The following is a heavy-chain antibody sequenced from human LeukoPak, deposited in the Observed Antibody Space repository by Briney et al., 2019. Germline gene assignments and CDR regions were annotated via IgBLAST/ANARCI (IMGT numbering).Heavy chain of an antibody. V-gene: IGHV1-46*01. Sequence: ASVKVSCKASGYTFTSYYMHWVRQAPGQGLEWTGIINPSGGSTSYAQKFQGRVTMTRDTSTSTVYMELSSLRSEDTAVYYCARLGTYCGGDCDTDYWGQGTLVTVSS. CDR1: GYTFTSYY. CDR2: INPSGGST. D-gene: IGHD2-21*02. J-gene: IGHJ4*02. CDR3: ARLGTYCGGDCDTDY.